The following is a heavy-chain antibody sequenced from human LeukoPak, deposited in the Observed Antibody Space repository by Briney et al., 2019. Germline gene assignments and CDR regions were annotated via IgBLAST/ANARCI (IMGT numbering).Heavy chain of an antibody. CDR1: GFTFSSYA. CDR2: ISGSGGST. J-gene: IGHJ4*02. D-gene: IGHD3-10*01. V-gene: IGHV3-23*01. Sequence: GGSLRLSCAASGFTFSSYAMSWVRQAPGKGLEWVSGISGSGGSTNYADSVKGRFTISRDNSKNTLYLQMNSLRAEDTAVYYCAKVYYGSGSYRLDYWGQGTLVTVSS. CDR3: AKVYYGSGSYRLDY.